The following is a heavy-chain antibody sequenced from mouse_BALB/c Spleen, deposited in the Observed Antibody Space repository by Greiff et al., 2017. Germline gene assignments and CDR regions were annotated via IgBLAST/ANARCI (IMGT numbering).Heavy chain of an antibody. CDR1: GYSITSDYA. CDR3: VRLTTVVSLPMDY. D-gene: IGHD1-1*01. CDR2: ISYSGST. Sequence: EVKLLESGPGLVKPSQSLSLTCTVTGYSITSDYAWNWIRQFPGNKLEWMGYISYSGSTSYNPSLKSRISITRDTSKNQFFLQLNSVTTEDTATYYCVRLTTVVSLPMDYWGQGTSVTVSS. J-gene: IGHJ4*01. V-gene: IGHV3-2*02.